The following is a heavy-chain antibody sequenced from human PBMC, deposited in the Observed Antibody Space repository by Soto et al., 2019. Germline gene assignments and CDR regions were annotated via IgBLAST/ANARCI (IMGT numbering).Heavy chain of an antibody. J-gene: IGHJ4*02. Sequence: PSETLSLTCTVSGGSISSYYWSWIRQPPGKGLEWIGYIYHSGSTYYNPSLKSRVTISVDRSKNQFSLKLSSVTAADTAVYYCASYYGSGTYFDYWGQGTQVTVS. V-gene: IGHV4-59*12. CDR1: GGSISSYY. D-gene: IGHD3-10*01. CDR3: ASYYGSGTYFDY. CDR2: IYHSGST.